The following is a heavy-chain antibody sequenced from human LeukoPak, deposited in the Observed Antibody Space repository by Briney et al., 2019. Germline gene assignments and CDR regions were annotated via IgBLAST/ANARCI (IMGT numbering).Heavy chain of an antibody. CDR3: ATTNRIVGATYYFDY. D-gene: IGHD1-26*01. J-gene: IGHJ4*02. Sequence: SQTLSLTCAVYGGSFSGYYWSWIRQPPGKGLEWIGEINHSGSTNYNPSLKSRVTISVDTSKNQSSLKLSSVTAADTAVYYCATTNRIVGATYYFDYWGQGTLVTVSS. CDR1: GGSFSGYY. CDR2: INHSGST. V-gene: IGHV4-34*01.